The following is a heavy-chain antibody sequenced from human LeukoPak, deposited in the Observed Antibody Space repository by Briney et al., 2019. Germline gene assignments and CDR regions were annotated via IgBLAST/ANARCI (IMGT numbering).Heavy chain of an antibody. D-gene: IGHD3-10*01. CDR3: ARESGGHPFDY. CDR2: TWGGGNKI. V-gene: IGHV3-33*01. CDR1: GFTFSSYG. J-gene: IGHJ4*02. Sequence: PGASLTLSCAASGFTFSSYGMHWVRQAPGKGLEWVAVTWGGGNKIYYADSVKGRFTISRDNSENTLYLQMSSLRVEDRAVYYCARESGGHPFDYWGQGTLVTVSS.